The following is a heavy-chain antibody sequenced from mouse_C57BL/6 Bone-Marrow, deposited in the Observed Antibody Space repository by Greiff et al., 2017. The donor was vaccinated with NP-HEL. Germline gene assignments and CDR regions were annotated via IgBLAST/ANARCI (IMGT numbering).Heavy chain of an antibody. V-gene: IGHV1-69*01. J-gene: IGHJ3*01. D-gene: IGHD2-13*01. Sequence: QVQLQQSGAELVMPGASVKLSCKASGYTFTSYWMHWVKQRPGQGLEWIGEIDPSDSYTNYNQKLKGKSTLTVDKSSSTAYMQLSSLTSEDSAVYYCARGGDASAWFAYWGQGTLVTVSA. CDR3: ARGGDASAWFAY. CDR1: GYTFTSYW. CDR2: IDPSDSYT.